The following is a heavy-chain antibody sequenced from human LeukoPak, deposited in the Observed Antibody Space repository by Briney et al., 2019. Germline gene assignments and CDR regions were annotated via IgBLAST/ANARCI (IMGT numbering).Heavy chain of an antibody. CDR3: ARVARYTSSCFMDF. Sequence: KPSETLSLTCTVSGGSVSSDIYYWNWIRQPPGKGLEWIGYIYYSGSASYSPSLKSRVTISIDTSKNHFSLKLSSVTAADTAVCYCARVARYTSSCFMDFWGQGTLVTVSS. D-gene: IGHD6-13*01. CDR2: IYYSGSA. V-gene: IGHV4-61*01. CDR1: GGSVSSDIYY. J-gene: IGHJ4*02.